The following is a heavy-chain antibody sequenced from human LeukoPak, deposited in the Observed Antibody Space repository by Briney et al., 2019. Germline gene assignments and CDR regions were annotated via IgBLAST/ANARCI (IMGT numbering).Heavy chain of an antibody. D-gene: IGHD3-10*01. Sequence: SETLSLTCTVSGGSISSSSYYWSWIRQPPGKGLEWIGYIYYSGSTNYNPSLKSRVTISVDTSKNQFSLKLSSVTAADTAVYYCARDALRFGGFDYWGQGTLVTVSS. J-gene: IGHJ4*02. CDR1: GGSISSSSYY. CDR2: IYYSGST. V-gene: IGHV4-61*01. CDR3: ARDALRFGGFDY.